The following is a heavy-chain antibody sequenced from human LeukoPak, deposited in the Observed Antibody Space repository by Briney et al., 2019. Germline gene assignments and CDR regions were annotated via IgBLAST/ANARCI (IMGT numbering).Heavy chain of an antibody. Sequence: TGGSLRLSCAASGFTVSSNYMSWVRQAPGKGLEWVSVIYSGGSTYYADSVKGRFTISRDNSKNTLYLQMNSLRAEDTAVYYCARDRSITMVREEDYYYYGMDVWGQGTTVTVSS. CDR3: ARDRSITMVREEDYYYYGMDV. V-gene: IGHV3-53*01. CDR1: GFTVSSNY. CDR2: IYSGGST. D-gene: IGHD3-10*01. J-gene: IGHJ6*02.